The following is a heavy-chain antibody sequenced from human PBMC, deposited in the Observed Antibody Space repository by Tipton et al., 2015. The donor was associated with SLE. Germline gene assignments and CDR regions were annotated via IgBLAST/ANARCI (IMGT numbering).Heavy chain of an antibody. CDR2: ISSSSSYT. Sequence: SLRLSCAASGFTFSSYAMSWVRQAPGKGLEWVSVISSSSSYTNYADSVKGRFTISRDNAKNSLYLQMNSLRAEDTAVYYCARDHTMVRGVDYYYGMDVWGQGTTVTVS. V-gene: IGHV3-21*04. J-gene: IGHJ6*02. CDR1: GFTFSSYA. D-gene: IGHD3-10*01. CDR3: ARDHTMVRGVDYYYGMDV.